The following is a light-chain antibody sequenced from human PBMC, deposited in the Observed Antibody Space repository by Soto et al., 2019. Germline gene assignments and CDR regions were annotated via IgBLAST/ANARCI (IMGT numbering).Light chain of an antibody. CDR1: QSVSSN. J-gene: IGKJ4*01. CDR2: DAS. CDR3: QQRSNWPLT. V-gene: IGKV3-11*01. Sequence: EIVLTQSVATLSLSPGERATLSCRASQSVSSNLVWYQQKPGQAPRLLIYDASNRATGIPVRFSGSGSGTDFTLTISSLEPEDFAVYYCQQRSNWPLTFGGGTKVEIK.